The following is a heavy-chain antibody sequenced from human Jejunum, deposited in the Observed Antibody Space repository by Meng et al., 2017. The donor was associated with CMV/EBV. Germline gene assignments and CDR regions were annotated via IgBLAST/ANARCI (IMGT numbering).Heavy chain of an antibody. CDR2: IDWDGDK. J-gene: IGHJ4*02. V-gene: IGHV2-70*20. CDR1: SLTTSGMC. D-gene: IGHD3-9*01. Sequence: SLTTSGMCVSWVRQPPGKALEWLAFIDWDGDKYYSPSLKTRLTISRDTSKNQVVLTMTNMDPEDTATYYCARGYEATGFYPPFDSWGQGTRVTVSS. CDR3: ARGYEATGFYPPFDS.